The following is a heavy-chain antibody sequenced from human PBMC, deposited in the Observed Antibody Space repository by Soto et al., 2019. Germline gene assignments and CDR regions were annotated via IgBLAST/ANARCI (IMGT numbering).Heavy chain of an antibody. J-gene: IGHJ6*02. CDR3: ARDASRKLSRPYGMDV. Sequence: ASVKVSCKASGGTFSSYAISWVRQAPGQGLEWMGGIIPIFGTANYAQKFRGRVTITADESMSTAYMELSSLRSEDTAVYYCARDASRKLSRPYGMDVWGQGTTVTVSS. V-gene: IGHV1-69*13. CDR1: GGTFSSYA. CDR2: IIPIFGTA.